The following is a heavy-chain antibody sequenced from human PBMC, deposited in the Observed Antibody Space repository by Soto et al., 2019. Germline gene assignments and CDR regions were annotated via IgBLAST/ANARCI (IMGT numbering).Heavy chain of an antibody. CDR3: ARMLGYYDFWSGPPNFDY. D-gene: IGHD3-3*01. CDR2: IYYSGST. V-gene: IGHV4-59*01. Sequence: PSETLSLTCTVSGGSISSYYWSWIRQPPGKGLEWIGYIYYSGSTNYNPSLKSRVTISVDTSKNQFSLKLSSVTAADTAVYYCARMLGYYDFWSGPPNFDYWGQGTLVTVSS. CDR1: GGSISSYY. J-gene: IGHJ4*02.